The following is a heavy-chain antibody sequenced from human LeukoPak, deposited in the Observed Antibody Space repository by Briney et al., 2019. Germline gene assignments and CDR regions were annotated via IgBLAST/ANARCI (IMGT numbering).Heavy chain of an antibody. J-gene: IGHJ4*02. Sequence: GGSLRLSCAASGFTFSSYGMHWVRQAPGKGLEWVAVISYGGSNKYYADSVKGRFTISRDNSKNTLYLQMNSLRAEDTAVYYCAKDRTHYGSGSYLFDYWGQGTLVTVSS. CDR2: ISYGGSNK. CDR3: AKDRTHYGSGSYLFDY. D-gene: IGHD3-10*01. V-gene: IGHV3-30*18. CDR1: GFTFSSYG.